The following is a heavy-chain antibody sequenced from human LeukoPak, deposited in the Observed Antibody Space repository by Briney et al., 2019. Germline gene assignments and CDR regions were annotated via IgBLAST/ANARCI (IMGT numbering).Heavy chain of an antibody. J-gene: IGHJ5*02. CDR1: GGSISTYY. CDR2: IYYTGST. V-gene: IGHV4-59*08. Sequence: SETLSLTCTVSGGSISTYYWSWIRQPPGKGLEYIAYIYYTGSTDYNPSLKSRVTISVDTSKNQFSLKLSSVTAADTAVYYCARHDYDFWSQRLSWFDPWGQGTLVTVSS. D-gene: IGHD3-3*01. CDR3: ARHDYDFWSQRLSWFDP.